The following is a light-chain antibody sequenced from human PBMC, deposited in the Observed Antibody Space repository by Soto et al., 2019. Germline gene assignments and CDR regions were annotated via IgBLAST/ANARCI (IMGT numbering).Light chain of an antibody. CDR2: AAS. V-gene: IGKV1-39*01. CDR1: QSISSY. CDR3: QQSYSTPPLT. Sequence: DIQMTQSPSSLSASVGDRVTITCRASQSISSYLNWYQQKPGKAPKLLIYAASSLQSWVPSRFSGRGSGTDFSLTISSLQPEDFATYYCQQSYSTPPLTFGGGTKVEIK. J-gene: IGKJ4*01.